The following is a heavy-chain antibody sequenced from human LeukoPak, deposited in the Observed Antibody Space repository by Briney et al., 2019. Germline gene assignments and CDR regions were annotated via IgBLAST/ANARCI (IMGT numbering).Heavy chain of an antibody. V-gene: IGHV3-48*02. CDR3: ARTYYYDSSGFRAFDI. D-gene: IGHD3-22*01. J-gene: IGHJ3*02. CDR1: GFTFSSYG. CDR2: ISSSSSTI. Sequence: GGSLRLSCAASGFTFSSYGMHWVRQAPGKGLEWVSYISSSSSTIYYADSVKGRFTISRDNAKNSLYLQMNSLRDEDTAVYYCARTYYYDSSGFRAFDIWGQGTMVTVSS.